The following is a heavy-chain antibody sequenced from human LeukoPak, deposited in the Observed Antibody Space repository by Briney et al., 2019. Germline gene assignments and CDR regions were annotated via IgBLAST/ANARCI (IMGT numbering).Heavy chain of an antibody. CDR2: IRSDGDNK. J-gene: IGHJ5*02. V-gene: IGHV3-30*02. D-gene: IGHD3-10*01. CDR3: AKLTLSVVRGEVDP. CDR1: GFTFSSYG. Sequence: TGGSLRLSCGASGFTFSSYGMHWVRQAPGKGLEWVAFIRSDGDNKYYADSVKGRFTISRDNSKSTLYPQMNSLRAEDTAVYYCAKLTLSVVRGEVDPWGQGTLVTVSS.